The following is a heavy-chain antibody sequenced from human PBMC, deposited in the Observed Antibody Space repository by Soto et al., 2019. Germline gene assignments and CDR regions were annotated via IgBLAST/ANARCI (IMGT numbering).Heavy chain of an antibody. CDR2: ISYDGSNK. CDR1: GFTFSSYG. CDR3: AKKQSYDFWSGYYTGYGFDI. Sequence: PGGSLRLSCAASGFTFSSYGMHWVRQAPGKGLEWVAVISYDGSNKYYADSVKGRFTISRDNSKNTLYLQMNSLRAEDTAVYYCAKKQSYDFWSGYYTGYGFDIWGQGTMVTVSS. D-gene: IGHD3-3*01. V-gene: IGHV3-30*18. J-gene: IGHJ3*02.